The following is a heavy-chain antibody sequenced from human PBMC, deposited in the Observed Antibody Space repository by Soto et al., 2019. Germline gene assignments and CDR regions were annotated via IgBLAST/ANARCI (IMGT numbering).Heavy chain of an antibody. D-gene: IGHD3-10*01. CDR1: GGSISSSSYY. CDR2: IYYSGST. Sequence: SETLSLTCTVSGGSISSSSYYWGWIRQPPRKGLEWIGSIYYSGSTYYNPSLKSRVTISVDTSKNQFSLKLSSVTAADTAVYYCAMVRGVITYYFDYWGQGTLVTVSS. CDR3: AMVRGVITYYFDY. J-gene: IGHJ4*02. V-gene: IGHV4-39*01.